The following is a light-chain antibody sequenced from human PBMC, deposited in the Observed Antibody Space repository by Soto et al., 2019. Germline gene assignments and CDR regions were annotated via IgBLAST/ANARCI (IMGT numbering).Light chain of an antibody. V-gene: IGKV3-15*01. CDR2: GAS. CDR3: QQYNNWPRGYT. J-gene: IGKJ2*01. CDR1: QSVSSN. Sequence: EIVMTQSPATLSVSPGERATLSCRASQSVSSNLAWYQQKPGQAPGLLIYGASTRATGIPARFSGSGSGTEFTLTISSLQSEDFAVYYCQQYNNWPRGYTFGQGTKLEIK.